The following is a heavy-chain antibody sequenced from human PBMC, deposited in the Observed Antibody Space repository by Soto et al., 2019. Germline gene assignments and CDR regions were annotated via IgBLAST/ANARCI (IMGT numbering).Heavy chain of an antibody. D-gene: IGHD2-2*01. CDR1: GFTFSSYS. J-gene: IGHJ6*03. Sequence: GGPLRLSCAASGFTFSSYSMNRVRQAPGKGLEWVSYISSSSSTIYYADSVKGRFTISRDNAKNSLYLQMNSLRAEDTAVYYCARVERYCSSTSCPSDYYYYYMDVWGKGTTVTV. V-gene: IGHV3-48*01. CDR2: ISSSSSTI. CDR3: ARVERYCSSTSCPSDYYYYYMDV.